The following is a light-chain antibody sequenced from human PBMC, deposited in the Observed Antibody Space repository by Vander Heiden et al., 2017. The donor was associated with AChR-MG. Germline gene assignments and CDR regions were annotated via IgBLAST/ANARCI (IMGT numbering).Light chain of an antibody. J-gene: IGLJ3*02. V-gene: IGLV2-14*01. CDR3: TSYTSSGTLV. CDR1: SSDVGGYNL. CDR2: DVT. Sequence: QSALTQSASVSWSPGQSITISCTGTSSDVGGYNLVSWYQQHPGKAPKLMIYDVTKRPSGVSNRFSGSKSGNTASLTISGLQAEDEADYYCTSYTSSGTLVFGGGTKVTVL.